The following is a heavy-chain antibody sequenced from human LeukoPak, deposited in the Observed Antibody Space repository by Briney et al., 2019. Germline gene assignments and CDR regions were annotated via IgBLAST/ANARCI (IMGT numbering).Heavy chain of an antibody. D-gene: IGHD3-10*01. CDR2: ISYDGSNK. V-gene: IGHV3-30-3*01. Sequence: PGGSLRLSCAASGFTSSSYAMHWVRQAPGKGLEWVAVISYDGSNKYYADSVKGRFTISRDNSKNTLYLQMNSLRAEDTAVYYCASSGSYSYFDYWGQGTLVTVSS. CDR1: GFTSSSYA. J-gene: IGHJ4*02. CDR3: ASSGSYSYFDY.